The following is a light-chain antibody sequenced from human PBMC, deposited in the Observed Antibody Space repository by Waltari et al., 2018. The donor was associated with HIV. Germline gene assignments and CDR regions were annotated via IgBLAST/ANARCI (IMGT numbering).Light chain of an antibody. Sequence: SYELTQPPPVPVSPRQTARITCSGAVLPKTYAYWYQKRSGQAPALVIDEDNNRPSGIPEKVSGYSFRTKANVTITGDDVVDEAGYYCCATDSDGNSRVFCGGTLLTVL. CDR3: CATDSDGNSRV. CDR2: EDN. V-gene: IGLV3-10*01. J-gene: IGLJ3*02. CDR1: VLPKTY.